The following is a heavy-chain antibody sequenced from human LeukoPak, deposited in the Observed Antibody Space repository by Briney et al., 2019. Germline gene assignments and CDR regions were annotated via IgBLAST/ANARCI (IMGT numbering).Heavy chain of an antibody. CDR2: INPNRGGT. V-gene: IGHV1-2*02. Sequence: ASVKVSCKASRYTFTGYYMHWVRQAPGHGREWMGWINPNRGGTNYAQKFQGRVTMTRDTSISTVYMELSRLRSDDTAVYYCARDRGWELWFSYYYYYGMDVWGQGTTVTVSS. CDR3: ARDRGWELWFSYYYYYGMDV. D-gene: IGHD5-18*01. J-gene: IGHJ6*02. CDR1: RYTFTGYY.